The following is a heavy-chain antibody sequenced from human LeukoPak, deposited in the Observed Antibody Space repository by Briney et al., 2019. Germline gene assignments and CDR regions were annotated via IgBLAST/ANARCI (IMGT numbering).Heavy chain of an antibody. D-gene: IGHD2-21*02. CDR2: INHSGST. Sequence: SETLSLTCAVYGGSFSGYYWSEIRQPPGKGLEWIGEINHSGSTNYNPSLKSRVTISVDTSKNQFSLKLSSVTAADAAVYYCARGIPPPGDSYCGGDCYSFYFDYWGQGTLVTVSS. V-gene: IGHV4-34*01. CDR3: ARGIPPPGDSYCGGDCYSFYFDY. CDR1: GGSFSGYY. J-gene: IGHJ4*02.